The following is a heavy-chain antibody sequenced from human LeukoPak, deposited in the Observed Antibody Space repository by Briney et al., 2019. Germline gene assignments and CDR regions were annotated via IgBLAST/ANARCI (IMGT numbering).Heavy chain of an antibody. D-gene: IGHD5-24*01. CDR3: AERGDGNLYYFDH. CDR1: GFTFRSYW. CDR2: IKQDGGEK. J-gene: IGHJ4*02. Sequence: GGSLRLSCASSGFTFRSYWMSWVRQAPGKGLEWVANIKQDGGEKYYVDSVKGRFTISRDNAKNSLYLQMNSLRPEDTAVYYCAERGDGNLYYFDHWGQGTLVTASS. V-gene: IGHV3-7*02.